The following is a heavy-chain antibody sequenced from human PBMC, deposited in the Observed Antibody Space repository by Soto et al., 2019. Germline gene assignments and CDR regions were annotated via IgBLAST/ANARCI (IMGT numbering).Heavy chain of an antibody. CDR2: IYDSGST. Sequence: SETLSLTCTVSGGSIRRSSYYWGWIRQPPGKGLEWIGSIYDSGSTRYNPSLQSRVTVSVDMSKNQFSLKLRYVTAADTAVYYCARHGSGWFDYWGQGTLVTVSS. V-gene: IGHV4-39*01. D-gene: IGHD6-19*01. CDR3: ARHGSGWFDY. J-gene: IGHJ4*02. CDR1: GGSIRRSSYY.